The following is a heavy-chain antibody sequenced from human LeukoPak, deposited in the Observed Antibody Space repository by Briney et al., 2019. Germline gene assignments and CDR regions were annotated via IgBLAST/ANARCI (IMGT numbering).Heavy chain of an antibody. J-gene: IGHJ4*02. CDR3: ARDGAPYYYDSSGYSNFDY. D-gene: IGHD3-22*01. CDR2: INPSGGST. V-gene: IGHV1-46*01. CDR1: GYTFTSYY. Sequence: ASVEVSCKASGYTFTSYYMHWVRQAPGQGLEWMGIINPSGGSTSYAQKFQGRVTMTRDTSTSTVYMELSSLRSEDTAVYYCARDGAPYYYDSSGYSNFDYWGQGTLVTVSS.